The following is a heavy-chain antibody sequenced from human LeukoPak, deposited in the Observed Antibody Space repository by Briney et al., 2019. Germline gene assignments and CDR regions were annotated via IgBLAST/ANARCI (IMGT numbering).Heavy chain of an antibody. V-gene: IGHV3-30*02. J-gene: IGHJ3*02. CDR3: AKDKGVVAFDI. D-gene: IGHD2-15*01. Sequence: GGALRLSCATAGLTFSNHGMLWLRQAPGKGLEWVTFIRNDGSDKYYADSVKGRFIISRDNSKNTLYLQMNTLRAEDTAVYYCAKDKGVVAFDIWGQGTMVTVSS. CDR2: IRNDGSDK. CDR1: GLTFSNHG.